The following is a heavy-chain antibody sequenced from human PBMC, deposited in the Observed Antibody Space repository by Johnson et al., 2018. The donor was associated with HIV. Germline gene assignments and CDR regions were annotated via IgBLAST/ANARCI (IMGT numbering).Heavy chain of an antibody. D-gene: IGHD7-27*01. J-gene: IGHJ3*02. CDR1: GFTFSSYA. Sequence: VQLEESGGGVVQPGRSLRLSCAASGFTFSSYAMSWVRQAPGKGLEWVSAISGSGGSTYYADSVKGRFTISSDNSKNTLYLQMNSLRAEDTAVYYCARVGLTGAQTGDAFDIWGQGTMVTVSS. CDR3: ARVGLTGAQTGDAFDI. CDR2: ISGSGGST. V-gene: IGHV3-23*04.